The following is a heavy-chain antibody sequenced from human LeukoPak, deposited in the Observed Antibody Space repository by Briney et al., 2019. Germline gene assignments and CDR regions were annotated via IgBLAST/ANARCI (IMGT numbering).Heavy chain of an antibody. CDR2: IIPILGIA. CDR3: ARETGNSSSWYPAYNWFDP. V-gene: IGHV1-69*04. CDR1: GGTFSSYA. Sequence: SVKVSCKASGGTFSSYAIRWVRQAPGQGLEWMGRIIPILGIANYAQKFQGRVTITADKSTSTAYMELSSLRSEDTAVYYCARETGNSSSWYPAYNWFDPWGQGTLVTVSS. D-gene: IGHD6-13*01. J-gene: IGHJ5*02.